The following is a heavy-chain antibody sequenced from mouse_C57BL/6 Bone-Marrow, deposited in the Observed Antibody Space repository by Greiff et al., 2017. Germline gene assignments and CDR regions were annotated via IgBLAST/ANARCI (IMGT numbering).Heavy chain of an antibody. V-gene: IGHV1-81*01. CDR3: ARNREGYCTTVVADY. J-gene: IGHJ2*01. D-gene: IGHD1-1*01. Sequence: QVQLKESGAELARPGASVKLSCKASGYTFTSYGISWVKQRTGQGLEWIGEIYPRSGNTYYNEKFKGKATLTADKSSSTAYMELRSLTSEDSAVYFCARNREGYCTTVVADYWGQGTTLTVSS. CDR1: GYTFTSYG. CDR2: IYPRSGNT.